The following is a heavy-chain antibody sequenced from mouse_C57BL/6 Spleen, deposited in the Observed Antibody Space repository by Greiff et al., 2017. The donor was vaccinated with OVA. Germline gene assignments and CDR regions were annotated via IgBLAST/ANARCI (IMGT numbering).Heavy chain of an antibody. Sequence: VQLKESGAELVRPGASVKLSCTASGFNIKDDYMHWVKQRPEQGLEWIGWIDPENGDTEYASKFQGKATITADTSSNTVYLQLSSLTSEDTAVYYCTLSLFDYWGQGTLVTVSA. J-gene: IGHJ3*01. CDR3: TLSLFDY. CDR2: IDPENGDT. CDR1: GFNIKDDY. V-gene: IGHV14-4*01.